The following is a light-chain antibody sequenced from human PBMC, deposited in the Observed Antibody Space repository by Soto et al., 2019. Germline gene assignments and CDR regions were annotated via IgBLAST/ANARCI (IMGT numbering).Light chain of an antibody. CDR3: QQYRMSPNT. Sequence: DIVLTQSPATLSLSPGQRATLSCRASQKISGYLAWYQQKPGQAPRLLIYDASNRATGIPVRFSGSGSGTDFSLTIRGLKPEDFAVYYCQQYRMSPNTFGQGTRLEIK. CDR1: QKISGY. J-gene: IGKJ5*01. CDR2: DAS. V-gene: IGKV3-11*01.